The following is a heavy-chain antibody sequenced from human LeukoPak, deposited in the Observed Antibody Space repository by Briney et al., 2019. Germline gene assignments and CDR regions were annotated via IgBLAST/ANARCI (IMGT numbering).Heavy chain of an antibody. D-gene: IGHD2-2*01. V-gene: IGHV4-34*01. J-gene: IGHJ3*02. CDR2: INHIGST. CDR3: ARGRCSSTSCYARARHDAFDI. CDR1: GGSFSGYY. Sequence: SETLSLTCAVYGGSFSGYYWSWIRQPPGKGLEWIGEINHIGSTNYNPSLKSRVTISVDTSKNQFSLKLSSVTAADTAVYYCARGRCSSTSCYARARHDAFDIWGQGTMVTVSS.